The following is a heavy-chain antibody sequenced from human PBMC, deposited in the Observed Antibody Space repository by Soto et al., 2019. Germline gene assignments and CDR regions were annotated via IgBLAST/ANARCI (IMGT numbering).Heavy chain of an antibody. CDR2: IYYSGST. CDR3: ARDNRRYDFWSGYPDPYFDY. J-gene: IGHJ4*02. Sequence: SETLSLTCTVSGSSISSYYWSWIRQPPGKGLEWIGYIYYSGSTNYNPSLKSRVTISVDTSKNQFSLKLSSVTAAGTAVYYCARDNRRYDFWSGYPDPYFDYWGQGTLVTVSS. CDR1: GSSISSYY. V-gene: IGHV4-59*01. D-gene: IGHD3-3*01.